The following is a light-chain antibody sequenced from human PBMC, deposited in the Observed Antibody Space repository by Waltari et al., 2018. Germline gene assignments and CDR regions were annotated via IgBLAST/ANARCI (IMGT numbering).Light chain of an antibody. J-gene: IGLJ2*01. CDR1: SGDVGAYTY. CDR2: DVI. Sequence: QSALTQPASVSGSPGQSITISCPGTSGDVGAYTYVSWYQQHPGKAPKLMIFDVINRPSGVSNRFSGSKSGNTASLTISGLQAEDEADYYCSSYISSSTLELFGGGTSLTVL. V-gene: IGLV2-14*03. CDR3: SSYISSSTLEL.